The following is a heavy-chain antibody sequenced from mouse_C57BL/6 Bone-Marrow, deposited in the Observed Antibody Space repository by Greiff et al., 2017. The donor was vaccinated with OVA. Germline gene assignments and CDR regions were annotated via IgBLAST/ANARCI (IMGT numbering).Heavy chain of an antibody. CDR1: GYPFTSYW. Sequence: VQLQQPGAELVMPGASVKLSCKASGYPFTSYWMHWLKQRPGRGLEWIGEIDPSDSYTNYNQKFKGKSTLTVDKSSSTAYMQLSSLTSEDSAVYYCASGYYFDYWGQGTTLTVSS. J-gene: IGHJ2*01. V-gene: IGHV1-69*01. CDR2: IDPSDSYT. CDR3: ASGYYFDY.